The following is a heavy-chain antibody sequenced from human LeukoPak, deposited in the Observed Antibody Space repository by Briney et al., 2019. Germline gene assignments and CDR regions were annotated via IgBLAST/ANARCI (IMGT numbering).Heavy chain of an antibody. V-gene: IGHV1-8*03. Sequence: ASVEVSCKASGYTFTSYDINWVRQATGQGLEWMGWMNPNSGNTGYAQKFQGRVTITRNTSISTAYMELSSLRSEDTAVYYCARKYYYGSGSYYYYYYYMDVWGKGTTVTVSS. CDR3: ARKYYYGSGSYYYYYYYMDV. D-gene: IGHD3-10*01. CDR2: MNPNSGNT. CDR1: GYTFTSYD. J-gene: IGHJ6*03.